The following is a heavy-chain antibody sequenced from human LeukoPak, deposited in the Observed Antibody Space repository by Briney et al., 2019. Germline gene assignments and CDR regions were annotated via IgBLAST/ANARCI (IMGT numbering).Heavy chain of an antibody. CDR2: ISSSGSTI. V-gene: IGHV3-48*03. D-gene: IGHD3-10*01. CDR1: GFTFSSYE. J-gene: IGHJ3*02. Sequence: GGSLRLSCAASGFTFSSYEMNWVRQAPGKGLEWVSYISSSGSTIYYADSVKGRFTISRDNAKNSLYLQMNSLRAEDTAVYYCASVKYYYGSGDHDAFDIWGQGTMVTVSS. CDR3: ASVKYYYGSGDHDAFDI.